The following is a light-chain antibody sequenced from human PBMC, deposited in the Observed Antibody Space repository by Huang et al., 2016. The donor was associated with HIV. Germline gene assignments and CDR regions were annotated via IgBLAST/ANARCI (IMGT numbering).Light chain of an antibody. CDR1: PDISNY. J-gene: IGKJ1*01. Sequence: DIQVTQSPSSLSASVGGSVTSTCQASPDISNYLNWYQQKPGKAPKVLIYDASNLERGVPSRFSGSGSGTDFTFTISSLQPEDVATYYCQQYDSLPPWTFGQGTRVEI. CDR3: QQYDSLPPWT. CDR2: DAS. V-gene: IGKV1-33*01.